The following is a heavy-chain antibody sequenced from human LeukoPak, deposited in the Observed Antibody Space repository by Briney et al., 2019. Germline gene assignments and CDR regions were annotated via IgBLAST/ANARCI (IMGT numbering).Heavy chain of an antibody. CDR1: GFTFDDYA. V-gene: IGHV3-9*01. CDR2: ISWNSGSI. J-gene: IGHJ4*02. CDR3: AKGTRQWLVRFDY. D-gene: IGHD6-19*01. Sequence: GGSLRLSCAASGFTFDDYAMHWVRQAPGKGLEWVSGISWNSGSIGYADSVKGRFTISRDNAKNSLYLQMNSLRAEDTALYYCAKGTRQWLVRFDYWGQGTLVTVPS.